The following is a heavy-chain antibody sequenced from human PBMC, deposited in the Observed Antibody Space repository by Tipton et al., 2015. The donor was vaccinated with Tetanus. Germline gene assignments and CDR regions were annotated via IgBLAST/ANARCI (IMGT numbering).Heavy chain of an antibody. V-gene: IGHV3-23*01. D-gene: IGHD3-10*01. CDR3: AKSGHYYYDGMDV. Sequence: SLRLSCAASGFTFDDYAMHWVRQAPGKGLEWLSIISGSGDGTKYADSVKGRFTMSSDSSKNTVHLQLNSLRVEDTAVYYCAKSGHYYYDGMDVWGQGTSVAVSS. CDR2: ISGSGDGT. CDR1: GFTFDDYA. J-gene: IGHJ6*02.